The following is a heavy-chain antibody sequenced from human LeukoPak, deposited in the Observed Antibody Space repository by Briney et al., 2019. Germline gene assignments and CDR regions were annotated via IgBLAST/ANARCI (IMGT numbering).Heavy chain of an antibody. CDR1: GFSFGSYS. Sequence: PGGSLRLSCAASGFSFGSYSMNWVRQAPRKGLEWISYISGGSRTIYYADSVEGRFTVSRDNAKNSLYLQMRSLRAEDTAVYYCAKDVWYSGSFDFDYWGQGTLVTVSS. D-gene: IGHD1-26*01. CDR3: AKDVWYSGSFDFDY. CDR2: ISGGSRTI. J-gene: IGHJ4*02. V-gene: IGHV3-48*01.